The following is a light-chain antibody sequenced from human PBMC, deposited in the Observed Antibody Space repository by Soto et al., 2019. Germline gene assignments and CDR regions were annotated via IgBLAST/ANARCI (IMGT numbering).Light chain of an antibody. J-gene: IGKJ4*01. CDR2: GAS. CDR3: QQHNGWPLT. V-gene: IGKV3-15*01. CDR1: QSVSTN. Sequence: EIVMTQSPATLSVSPGERATLSCRGSQSVSTNLAWYQQKPGQAPRLLIYGASTRATGVPARFSCSGSGTEFTFTISSLQSEDFAVYYCQQHNGWPLTFGGGTKVEIK.